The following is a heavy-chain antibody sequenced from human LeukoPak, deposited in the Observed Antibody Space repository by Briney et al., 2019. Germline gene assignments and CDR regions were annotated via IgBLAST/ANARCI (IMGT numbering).Heavy chain of an antibody. CDR2: IYSSGTT. CDR3: ARDMSGSGWYALDS. J-gene: IGHJ4*02. D-gene: IGHD6-19*01. Sequence: PSETLSLTCTVSGGSISSDSYYWGWIRQPPGKGLEWIGSIYSSGTTYYSPSLKSRVTISVDTSKNQLSLKLSSVTAADTAVYYCARDMSGSGWYALDSWGQGTLVTVSS. CDR1: GGSISSDSYY. V-gene: IGHV4-39*07.